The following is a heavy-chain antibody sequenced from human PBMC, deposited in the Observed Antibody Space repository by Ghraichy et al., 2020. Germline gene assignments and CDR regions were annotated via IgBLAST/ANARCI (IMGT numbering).Heavy chain of an antibody. D-gene: IGHD3-3*01. J-gene: IGHJ4*02. CDR1: GYTFTSYD. CDR3: ARSTRGGFLEDY. Sequence: ASVKVSCKASGYTFTSYDINWVRQATGQGLEWMGWMNPNSGNTGYAQKFQGRVTMTRNTSISTAYMELSSLRSEDTAIYYCARSTRGGFLEDYWGQGTLVTVSS. V-gene: IGHV1-8*01. CDR2: MNPNSGNT.